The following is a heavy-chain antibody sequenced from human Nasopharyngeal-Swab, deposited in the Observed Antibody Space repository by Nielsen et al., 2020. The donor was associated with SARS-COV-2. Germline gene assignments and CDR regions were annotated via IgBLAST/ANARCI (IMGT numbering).Heavy chain of an antibody. V-gene: IGHV1-8*01. Sequence: ASVKVSCKASGYTFTSYDINWVRQATGQGLEWMGWMNPNSGNTGYAQKFQGRVTMTRHTSISTAYMELSSLRSEDTAVYYCARAGEGVVVPAAIMGGTYYYYYMDVWGKGTTVTVSS. D-gene: IGHD2-2*02. CDR2: MNPNSGNT. CDR1: GYTFTSYD. J-gene: IGHJ6*03. CDR3: ARAGEGVVVPAAIMGGTYYYYYMDV.